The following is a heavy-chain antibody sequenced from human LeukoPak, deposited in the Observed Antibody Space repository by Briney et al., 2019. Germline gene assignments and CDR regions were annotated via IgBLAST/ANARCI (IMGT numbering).Heavy chain of an antibody. CDR2: IYHSGST. CDR3: ARGRRYDILTGLGSDRGPYIDY. J-gene: IGHJ4*02. V-gene: IGHV4-30-2*01. D-gene: IGHD3-9*01. CDR1: GGSISSGGYS. Sequence: PSETLSLTCAVSGGSISSGGYSWSWIRQPPGKGLEWIGYIYHSGSTYYNPSLKSRVTISVDRSKNQFSLKLSSVTAADTAVYYCARGRRYDILTGLGSDRGPYIDYWGQGTLVTVSS.